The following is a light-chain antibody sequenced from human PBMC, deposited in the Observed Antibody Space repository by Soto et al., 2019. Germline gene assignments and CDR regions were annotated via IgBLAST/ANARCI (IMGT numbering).Light chain of an antibody. CDR1: SNDVGYYNY. CDR2: EVT. V-gene: IGLV2-14*01. Sequence: QSVLSQPASVSGSPGQSITISCTGTSNDVGYYNYVSWYQHHPGQAPKLMISEVTTRPSGVSDRFSGSKSGNTASLNISRLQDEDEAHDYCSSYTTAYTQVFGGGTKLTVL. CDR3: SSYTTAYTQV. J-gene: IGLJ3*02.